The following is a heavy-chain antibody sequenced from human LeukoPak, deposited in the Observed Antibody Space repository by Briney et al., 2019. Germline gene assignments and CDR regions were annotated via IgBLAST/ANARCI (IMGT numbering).Heavy chain of an antibody. J-gene: IGHJ4*02. CDR3: AKGQTVGDY. V-gene: IGHV3-30*04. Sequence: GSLRLSCAASGFTFSSYAMHWVRQAPGKGLEWVTLISYDGSDKYYADSVKGRFTISRDNSKNTLYLQMNSLRAEDTAVYYCAKGQTVGDYWGQGTLVTVSS. CDR2: ISYDGSDK. CDR1: GFTFSSYA. D-gene: IGHD1-26*01.